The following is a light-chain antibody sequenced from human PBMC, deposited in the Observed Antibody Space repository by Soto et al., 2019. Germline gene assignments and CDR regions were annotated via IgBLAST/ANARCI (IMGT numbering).Light chain of an antibody. Sequence: DIQMTQSPSTLSASVGDTVTITCRASQSCSNWLAGYQQKPGKASKFLIYKASTLESGVPSRLSGSGSGTEFTLTISILQPDDFATYYCQQYNSYSWTFGQGTKVEIK. J-gene: IGKJ1*01. V-gene: IGKV1-5*03. CDR2: KAS. CDR3: QQYNSYSWT. CDR1: QSCSNW.